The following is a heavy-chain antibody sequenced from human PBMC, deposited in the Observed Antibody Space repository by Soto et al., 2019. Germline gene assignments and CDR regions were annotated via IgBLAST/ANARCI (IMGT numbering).Heavy chain of an antibody. CDR1: GGSISSGGYY. Sequence: QVQLQESGPGLVKPSQTLSLTCTVSGGSISSGGYYWSWIRQHPGKGLEWIGYIYYSGSTYYNPSLKSRVTISVDTSKNQFSLKLSSVNAADTAVYYCARSVPDAEDIVMVVVASKGPSAFDIWGQGTMVTVSS. CDR2: IYYSGST. V-gene: IGHV4-31*03. J-gene: IGHJ3*02. D-gene: IGHD2-15*01. CDR3: ARSVPDAEDIVMVVVASKGPSAFDI.